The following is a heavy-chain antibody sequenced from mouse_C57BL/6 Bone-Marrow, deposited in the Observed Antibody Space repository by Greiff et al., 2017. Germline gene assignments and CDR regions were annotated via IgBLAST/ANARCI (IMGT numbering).Heavy chain of an antibody. CDR3: ARDGSSYNYAMDY. J-gene: IGHJ4*01. CDR2: IDPSDSYT. V-gene: IGHV1-69*01. CDR1: GYTFTSYW. Sequence: VQLQQPGAELVMPGASVKLSCKASGYTFTSYWMHWVKQRPGQGLEWIGAIDPSDSYTNYNQKFKGQSTLTVDKSSSTAYMQLSSLTSEDSAVYYCARDGSSYNYAMDYGGQGTSGTVSS. D-gene: IGHD1-1*01.